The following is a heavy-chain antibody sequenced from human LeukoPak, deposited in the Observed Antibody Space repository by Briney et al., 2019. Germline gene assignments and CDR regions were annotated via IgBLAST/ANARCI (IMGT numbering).Heavy chain of an antibody. V-gene: IGHV3-7*01. Sequence: GGSLRLSCAASGFTFSGHWMSWVRQAPGKGLEWVANINQGGSDKYYVDSVRGRFTISRDNANNLLYLQMNSLRGEDTAVYYCTRDRSRAEDDWGQGTLVTASS. J-gene: IGHJ4*02. CDR3: TRDRSRAEDD. CDR1: GFTFSGHW. D-gene: IGHD1-14*01. CDR2: INQGGSDK.